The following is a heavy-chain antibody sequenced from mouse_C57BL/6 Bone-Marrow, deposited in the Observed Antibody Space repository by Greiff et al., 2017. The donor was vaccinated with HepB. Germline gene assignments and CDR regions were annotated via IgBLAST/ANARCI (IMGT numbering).Heavy chain of an antibody. V-gene: IGHV1-19*01. CDR3: ARDWGTWYFDV. Sequence: EVQRVESGPVLVKPGASVKMSCKASGYTFTDYYMNWVKQSHGKSLEWIGVINPYNGGTSYNQKFKGKATLTVDKSSSTAYMELNSLTSEDSAVYYCARDWGTWYFDVWGTGTTVTVSS. J-gene: IGHJ1*03. CDR1: GYTFTDYY. CDR2: INPYNGGT. D-gene: IGHD4-1*01.